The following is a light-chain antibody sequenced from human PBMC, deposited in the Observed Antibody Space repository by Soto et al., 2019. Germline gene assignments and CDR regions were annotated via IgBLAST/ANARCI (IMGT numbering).Light chain of an antibody. CDR2: GAS. CDR1: QNIRSK. CDR3: QQYNNWRIT. V-gene: IGKV3D-15*01. J-gene: IGKJ5*01. Sequence: EIGMTQSPATLSGSPGEGATLSCRASQNIRSKLAWYQQKPGQAPRLLIYGASNRATGIPDRFSGSGSGTEFTLTISSLQSEDFAVYYCQQYNNWRITFGHGTRLEIK.